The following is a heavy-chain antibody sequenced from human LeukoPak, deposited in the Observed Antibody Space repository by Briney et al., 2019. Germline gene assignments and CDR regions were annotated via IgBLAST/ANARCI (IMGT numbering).Heavy chain of an antibody. CDR1: GFTFSNYW. CDR2: ISSSGSTI. J-gene: IGHJ6*04. V-gene: IGHV3-48*04. D-gene: IGHD3-10*02. Sequence: GGSLRLSCAASGFTFSNYWMHWVRQGPGKGLEWVSYISSSGSTIYYADSVKGRFTISRDNAKNSLYLQMNSLRAEDTAVYYCAELGITMIGGVWGKGTTVTISS. CDR3: AELGITMIGGV.